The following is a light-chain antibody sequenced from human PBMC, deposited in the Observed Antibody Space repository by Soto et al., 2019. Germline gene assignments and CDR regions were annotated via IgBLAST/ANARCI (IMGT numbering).Light chain of an antibody. V-gene: IGKV2-28*01. CDR2: LGS. CDR3: IQALQTPPT. J-gene: IGKJ1*01. CDR1: QSLLHSNGYNY. Sequence: DIVMTQSPLSLPVTPGEPASISCRPSQSLLHSNGYNYLDWYLQKPGQSPQLLIYLGSNRASGVTDRFSGSGSGTDFTLKISRVEAEDVGVYYCIQALQTPPTFGQGTKVEIK.